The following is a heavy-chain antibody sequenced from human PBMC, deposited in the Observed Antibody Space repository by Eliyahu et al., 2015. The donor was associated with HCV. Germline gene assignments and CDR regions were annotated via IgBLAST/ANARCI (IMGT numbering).Heavy chain of an antibody. Sequence: QVQLQQWGAGLLKPSETLSLTCAVYGGSFSGYYWSWIRQPPGKGLEWIGEINHSGSTHYNPSLKSRVTISVDTSKNQFSLKLSSVTAADTAVYYCARGHKGPDIVVVVAAHHDAFDIWGQGTMVTVSS. CDR2: INHSGST. D-gene: IGHD2-15*01. CDR3: ARGHKGPDIVVVVAAHHDAFDI. J-gene: IGHJ3*02. V-gene: IGHV4-34*01. CDR1: GGSFSGYY.